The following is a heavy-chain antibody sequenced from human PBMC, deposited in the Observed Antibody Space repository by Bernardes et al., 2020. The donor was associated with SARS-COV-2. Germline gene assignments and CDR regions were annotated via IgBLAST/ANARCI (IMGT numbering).Heavy chain of an antibody. V-gene: IGHV4-61*01. J-gene: IGHJ4*01. D-gene: IGHD5-18*01. Sequence: TCTVSGGSVRSGNYYWSWIRQSQGKGLEWIGYIYHSGRTKYNPSLKTRVTISTDTSKNQFSLRLTSVTAADTAVYYCAGAGHSFGCVGTVESEYWGHGTLVTVSS. CDR3: AGAGHSFGCVGTVESEY. CDR1: GGSVRSGNYY. CDR2: IYHSGRT.